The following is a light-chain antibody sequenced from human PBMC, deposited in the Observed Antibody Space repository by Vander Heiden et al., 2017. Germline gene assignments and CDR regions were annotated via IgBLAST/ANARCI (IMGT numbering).Light chain of an antibody. Sequence: DTQLTHSPPSLSASVGDRVTITCRASQSISSYLNWYQQKPGKAPKLLNYAASSLQGGVPSRFSGSGSGADFTLTISSLQPEDFATYYCQQCYSTPYTFGQGTKLEIK. J-gene: IGKJ2*01. V-gene: IGKV1-39*01. CDR2: AAS. CDR3: QQCYSTPYT. CDR1: QSISSY.